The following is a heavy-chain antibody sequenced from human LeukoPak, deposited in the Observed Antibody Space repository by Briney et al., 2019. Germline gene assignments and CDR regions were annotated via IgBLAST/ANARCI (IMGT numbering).Heavy chain of an antibody. J-gene: IGHJ3*02. V-gene: IGHV1-46*01. D-gene: IGHD3-16*01. CDR3: ARVNAKQAPVGAFDI. CDR1: GYTFTSYY. CDR2: INPSGGST. Sequence: ASVKVSCKASGYTFTSYYMHWVRQAPGQGLEWMGIINPSGGSTSYAQKFLGRVTMTRDTSTSTVYMELSSLRSEDTAVYYCARVNAKQAPVGAFDIWGQGTMVTVSS.